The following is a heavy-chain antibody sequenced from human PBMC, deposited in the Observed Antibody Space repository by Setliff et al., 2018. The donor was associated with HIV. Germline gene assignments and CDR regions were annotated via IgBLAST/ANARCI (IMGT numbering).Heavy chain of an antibody. CDR3: ASGKGVRGVIITGGLDV. CDR1: GYTFTSYG. D-gene: IGHD3-10*01. V-gene: IGHV1-8*02. CDR2: MNPNSGDT. J-gene: IGHJ6*04. Sequence: ASVKVSCKASGYTFTSYGISWVRRATGQGLEWMGWMNPNSGDTGYAQKFQGRVIMTRDTSISTAYMELSSLTSADTAVYYCASGKGVRGVIITGGLDVWGKETTVTVSS.